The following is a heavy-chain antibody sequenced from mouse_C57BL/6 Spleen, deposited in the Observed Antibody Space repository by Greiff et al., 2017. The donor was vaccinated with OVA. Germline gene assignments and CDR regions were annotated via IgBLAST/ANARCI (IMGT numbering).Heavy chain of an antibody. J-gene: IGHJ2*01. D-gene: IGHD2-1*01. V-gene: IGHV6-3*01. Sequence: EVNVVESGGGLVQPGGSMKLSCVASGFTFSNYWMNWVRQSPEKGLEWVAQIRLKSDNYATHYAESVKGRFTISRDDSKISVYLQMNNLRAEDTVIYYCTGEGNYGYFDYWGQGTTLTVSS. CDR2: IRLKSDNYAT. CDR1: GFTFSNYW. CDR3: TGEGNYGYFDY.